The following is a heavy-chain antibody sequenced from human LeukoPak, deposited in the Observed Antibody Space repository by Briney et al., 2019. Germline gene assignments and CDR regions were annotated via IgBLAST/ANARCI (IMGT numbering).Heavy chain of an antibody. Sequence: PGGSLRLSCAASGFTSSSYEMTWVRQAPGQGLEWVSSISGSGSSTYYADSVKGRFTISRDNSKNSLYLQMNSLRAEDTALYYCAKVAYNWISYGPFDYWGQGTLVTVSS. V-gene: IGHV3-23*01. D-gene: IGHD1-20*01. CDR3: AKVAYNWISYGPFDY. CDR1: GFTSSSYE. CDR2: ISGSGSST. J-gene: IGHJ4*02.